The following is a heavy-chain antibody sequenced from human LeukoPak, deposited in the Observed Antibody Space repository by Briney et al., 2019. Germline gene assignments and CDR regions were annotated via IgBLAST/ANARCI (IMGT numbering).Heavy chain of an antibody. D-gene: IGHD3-10*01. CDR3: ARSVLFGELYY. V-gene: IGHV1-2*02. CDR1: GYTFTGYY. Sequence: ASVKVPCKASGYTFTGYYMHWVRQAPGQGLEWMGWINPNSGGTNYAQKFQGRVTMTRDTSISTAYMEQSRLRSDDTAVYYCARSVLFGELYYWGQGTLVTVSS. CDR2: INPNSGGT. J-gene: IGHJ4*02.